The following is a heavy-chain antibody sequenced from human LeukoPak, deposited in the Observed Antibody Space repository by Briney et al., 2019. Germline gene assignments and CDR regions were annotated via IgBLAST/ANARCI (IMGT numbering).Heavy chain of an antibody. D-gene: IGHD6-13*01. CDR1: GGSISSSSYY. J-gene: IGHJ5*02. CDR2: IYYSGST. Sequence: SETLSLTCTVSGGSISSSSYYWGWIRQPPGKGLEWIGSIYYSGSTNYNPSLKSRVTISVDTSKNQFSLKLSSVTAADTAVYYCARDVQVNLNQREQQLGPNWFDPWGQGTLVTVSS. CDR3: ARDVQVNLNQREQQLGPNWFDP. V-gene: IGHV4-39*07.